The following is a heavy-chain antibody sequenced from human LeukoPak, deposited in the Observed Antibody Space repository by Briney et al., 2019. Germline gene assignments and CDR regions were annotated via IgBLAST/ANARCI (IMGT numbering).Heavy chain of an antibody. CDR1: GFTFNTYA. V-gene: IGHV3-30-3*01. CDR2: IAYDGNNK. CDR3: ARDNNWGSTHY. J-gene: IGHJ4*02. D-gene: IGHD7-27*01. Sequence: PGGSLRLSCAASGFTFNTYAMHWVRQAPGKGLEWVAVIAYDGNNKYYADSEKGRFTVSRDNTKNTLYLQMNSLRAEDTAVYYCARDNNWGSTHYWGQGTLVTVSS.